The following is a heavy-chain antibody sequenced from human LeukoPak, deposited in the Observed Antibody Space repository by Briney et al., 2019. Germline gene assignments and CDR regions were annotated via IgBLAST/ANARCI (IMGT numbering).Heavy chain of an antibody. Sequence: GESLKISCTGSGFSFTSYWITWVRQMPGKGLEWMGRIDPSDSYTNYSPSFQGHVTISADKSISTAYLQWSSLKASDTAMYFCARQCSYDTPDYWGQGTLVTVSS. D-gene: IGHD3-22*01. V-gene: IGHV5-10-1*01. CDR1: GFSFTSYW. CDR2: IDPSDSYT. CDR3: ARQCSYDTPDY. J-gene: IGHJ4*02.